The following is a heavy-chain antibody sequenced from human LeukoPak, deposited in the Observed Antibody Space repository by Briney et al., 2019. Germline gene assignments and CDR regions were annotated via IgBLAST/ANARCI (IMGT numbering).Heavy chain of an antibody. V-gene: IGHV4-39*02. CDR3: ARDRVSWHYFDY. CDR1: GGSISRSSYY. D-gene: IGHD5/OR15-5a*01. J-gene: IGHJ4*02. CDR2: IYYSGRT. Sequence: SETLSLTCTVSGGSISRSSYYWGWIRQTPGKGLEWIGSIYYSGRTYYKSSLKSRVTISLDTSKNQFSLKLSSVTAADTAVYYCARDRVSWHYFDYWGQGTLLTVSS.